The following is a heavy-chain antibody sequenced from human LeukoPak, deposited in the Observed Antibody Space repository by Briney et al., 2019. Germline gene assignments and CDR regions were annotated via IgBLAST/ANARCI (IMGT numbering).Heavy chain of an antibody. Sequence: PETLSLTCTVSGYSISSGYYWGWIRQPPGKGLEWIGSIYHSGSTYYNPSLKSRVTISVDTSKNQFSLKLSSVTAADTAVYYCARASGDWTDWYFDLWGRGTLVTVSS. J-gene: IGHJ2*01. CDR1: GYSISSGYY. CDR3: ARASGDWTDWYFDL. V-gene: IGHV4-38-2*02. D-gene: IGHD3-10*01. CDR2: IYHSGST.